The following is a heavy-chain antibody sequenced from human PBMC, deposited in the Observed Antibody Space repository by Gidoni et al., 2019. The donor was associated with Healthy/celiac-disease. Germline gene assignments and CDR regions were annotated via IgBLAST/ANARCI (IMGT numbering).Heavy chain of an antibody. CDR2: ISYDGSNK. V-gene: IGHV3-30*18. CDR3: AKDRWIQLWSNGMDV. D-gene: IGHD5-18*01. Sequence: QVQLVESGGGVVQPGRSLRLSCAASGFTFSSYGMHWVRQAPGKGLEWVAVISYDGSNKYYADSVKGRFTISRDNSKNTLYLQMNSLGAEDTAVYYCAKDRWIQLWSNGMDVWGQGTTVTVSS. CDR1: GFTFSSYG. J-gene: IGHJ6*02.